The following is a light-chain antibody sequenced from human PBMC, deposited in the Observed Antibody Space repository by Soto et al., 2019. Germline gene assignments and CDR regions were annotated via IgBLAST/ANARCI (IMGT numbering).Light chain of an antibody. Sequence: QSVLTQPPSASGTPGQRVTISCSGSSSNIGSNTVNWYQQLPGTAPKLLIYSNNQRPSGVPDRFSGSKSGTSASLAISGLKSEDEADYYCAAWDDSLNSVFGTGTKVTVL. J-gene: IGLJ1*01. V-gene: IGLV1-44*01. CDR1: SSNIGSNT. CDR3: AAWDDSLNSV. CDR2: SNN.